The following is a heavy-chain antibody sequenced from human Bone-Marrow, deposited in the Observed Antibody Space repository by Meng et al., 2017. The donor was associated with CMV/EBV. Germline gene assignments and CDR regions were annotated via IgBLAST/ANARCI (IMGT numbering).Heavy chain of an antibody. CDR3: AKDTVADYCYYYGMDV. CDR2: IWYDGSNK. CDR1: GFTFRTYS. V-gene: IGHV3-33*06. J-gene: IGHJ6*02. Sequence: GESLKISCDASGFTFRTYSMNWVRQAPGKGLEWVAVIWYDGSNKYYADSVKGRFTISRDNSKNTLYLQMNSLRAEDTAVYYCAKDTVADYCYYYGMDVWGQGTTVTVSS. D-gene: IGHD6-19*01.